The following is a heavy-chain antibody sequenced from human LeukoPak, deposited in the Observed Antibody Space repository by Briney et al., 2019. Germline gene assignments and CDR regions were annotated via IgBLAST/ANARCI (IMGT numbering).Heavy chain of an antibody. CDR3: ARAFGDFWSGYYPSYYNYYMDV. J-gene: IGHJ6*03. Sequence: GGSLRLSCAASGFTFSSYEMTWVRQAPGKGLEWVANIKQDGSEKYYVDSVKGRFTISRDNAKNSLYLQMNSLRAEDTAVYHCARAFGDFWSGYYPSYYNYYMDVWGKGTTVTVSS. CDR2: IKQDGSEK. D-gene: IGHD3-3*01. CDR1: GFTFSSYE. V-gene: IGHV3-7*01.